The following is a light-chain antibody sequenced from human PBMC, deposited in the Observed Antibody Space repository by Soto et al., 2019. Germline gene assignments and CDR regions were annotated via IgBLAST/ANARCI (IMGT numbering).Light chain of an antibody. V-gene: IGKV3-20*01. J-gene: IGKJ5*01. CDR2: GAS. CDR3: QQYGTSPIT. Sequence: EIVLTQSPGTLSLSPGERATLSCRASQSFSSTYLAWYQQKPGQAPRLLIYGASTRATGIPARFSGSGSGTDFTLTISRLEPEDFAVYYCQQYGTSPITFGQGTRLAIK. CDR1: QSFSSTY.